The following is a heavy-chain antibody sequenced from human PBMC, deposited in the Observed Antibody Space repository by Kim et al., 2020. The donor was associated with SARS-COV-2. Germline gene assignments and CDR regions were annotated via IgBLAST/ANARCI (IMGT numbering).Heavy chain of an antibody. CDR2: IYYSGST. Sequence: SETLSLTCTVSGGSISSYYWSWIRQPPGKGLEWIGYIYYSGSTNYNPSLKSRVTISVDTSKNQFSLKLNSVTAADTAVYYCARDQGGSGSYLRDWFDPWGQGTLVTVSS. J-gene: IGHJ5*02. V-gene: IGHV4-59*13. CDR1: GGSISSYY. D-gene: IGHD3-10*01. CDR3: ARDQGGSGSYLRDWFDP.